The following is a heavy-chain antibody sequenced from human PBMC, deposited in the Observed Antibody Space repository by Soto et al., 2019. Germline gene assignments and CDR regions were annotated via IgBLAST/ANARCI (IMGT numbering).Heavy chain of an antibody. CDR3: ARDLNTYYDFWSGYYDY. V-gene: IGHV3-21*01. CDR2: ISSSSSYI. D-gene: IGHD3-3*01. J-gene: IGHJ4*02. CDR1: GFTFSTYS. Sequence: ESGGGLVKPGGSPRLSCAASGFTFSTYSMNWVRQAPGKGLEWVSSISSSSSYIYYADSVKGRFTISRDNAKNSLYLQMNSLRAEDTAVYYCARDLNTYYDFWSGYYDYWGQGTLVTVSS.